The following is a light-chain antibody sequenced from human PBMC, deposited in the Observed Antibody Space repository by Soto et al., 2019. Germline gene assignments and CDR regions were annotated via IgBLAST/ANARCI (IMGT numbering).Light chain of an antibody. V-gene: IGLV3-21*02. J-gene: IGLJ2*01. CDR3: QVWDSSSDQVV. Sequence: SYVLTQPPSVSVAPGQTARLTCGEIKIRTKSVHWNQLKPGQAPVLVLYDDRDRPSGIPERFSGSNSGNTATLTISRVEAGDEADYYCQVWDSSSDQVVFGGGTKLTVL. CDR1: KIRTKS. CDR2: DDR.